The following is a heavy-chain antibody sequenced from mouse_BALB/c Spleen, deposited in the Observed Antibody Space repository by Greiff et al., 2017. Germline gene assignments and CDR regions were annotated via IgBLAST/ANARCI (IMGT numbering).Heavy chain of an antibody. D-gene: IGHD2-10*02. V-gene: IGHV3-6*02. CDR2: ISYDGSN. CDR1: GYSITSGYY. J-gene: IGHJ2*01. CDR3: ARGGYGNPYYFDY. Sequence: EVKLMESGPGLVKPSQSLSLTCSVTGYSITSGYYWNWIRQFPGNKLEWMGYISYDGSNNYNPSLKNRISITRDTSKNQFFLKLNSVTTEDTATYYCARGGYGNPYYFDYWGQGTTLTVSS.